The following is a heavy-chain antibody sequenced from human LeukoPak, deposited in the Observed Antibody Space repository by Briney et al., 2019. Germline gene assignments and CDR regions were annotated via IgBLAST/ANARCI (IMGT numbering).Heavy chain of an antibody. V-gene: IGHV3-23*01. D-gene: IGHD2-8*01. CDR3: AKSHIYAKPYGFDP. CDR2: ISGNGGST. CDR1: RFTFSSYA. Sequence: GGSLRLSCAASRFTFSSYAMSWVRQAPGKGLEWVSAISGNGGSTYYADSVKGRFTISRDNSKNTVYLQMNSLRAEDTAVYYCAKSHIYAKPYGFDPWGQGTLVTVSS. J-gene: IGHJ5*02.